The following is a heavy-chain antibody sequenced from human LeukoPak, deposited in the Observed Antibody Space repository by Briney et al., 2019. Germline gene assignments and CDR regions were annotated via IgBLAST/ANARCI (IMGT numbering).Heavy chain of an antibody. V-gene: IGHV3-23*01. D-gene: IGHD3-3*01. CDR2: ISGSGGST. Sequence: GGSLRLSCAASGLTFSSYAMSWVRQAPGKGLEWVSAISGSGGSTYYADSVKGRFTISRDNSKNTLYLQMNSLRAEDTAVYYCAKGAYYDFWSGYGPSNWFDPWGQGTLVTVSS. J-gene: IGHJ5*02. CDR3: AKGAYYDFWSGYGPSNWFDP. CDR1: GLTFSSYA.